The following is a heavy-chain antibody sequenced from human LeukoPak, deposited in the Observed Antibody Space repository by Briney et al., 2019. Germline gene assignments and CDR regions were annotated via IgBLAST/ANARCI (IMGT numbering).Heavy chain of an antibody. J-gene: IGHJ4*02. Sequence: PGGSLRLSCATSGFIFSNYWMSWVRQAPGKGLEWVSYVSATGYTTSYADSVKGRFTISRDNAKNTVFLQMDSLRADDTAVYYCAKGAVGKTESSGYPPHFDYWGQGTLVTVSS. D-gene: IGHD3-22*01. CDR3: AKGAVGKTESSGYPPHFDY. CDR2: VSATGYTT. V-gene: IGHV3-23*01. CDR1: GFIFSNYW.